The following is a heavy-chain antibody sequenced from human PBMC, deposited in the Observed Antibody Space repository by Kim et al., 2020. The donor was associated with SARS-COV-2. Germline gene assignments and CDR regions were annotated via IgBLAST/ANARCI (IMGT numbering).Heavy chain of an antibody. CDR1: GFTFSDYY. Sequence: GGSLRLSCAASGFTFSDYYMSWIRQAPGKGLEWVSYISSSSSYTNYADSVKGRFTISRDNAKNSLWLQMNSLRAEDTAVYYCARVGRDYDGYYYGMDVWGQGTTVTVSS. CDR2: ISSSSSYT. J-gene: IGHJ6*02. CDR3: ARVGRDYDGYYYGMDV. D-gene: IGHD4-17*01. V-gene: IGHV3-11*06.